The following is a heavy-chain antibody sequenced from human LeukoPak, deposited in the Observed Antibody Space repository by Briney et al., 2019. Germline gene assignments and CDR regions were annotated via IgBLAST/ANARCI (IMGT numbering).Heavy chain of an antibody. CDR1: GFTFSSYE. V-gene: IGHV3-48*03. CDR2: ISSSDSTI. CDR3: AIQIAFDI. Sequence: GGSLRLSCAASGFTFSSYEMNWARQAPGKGLEWVSYISSSDSTIYYADSVKGRFTISRDNAKNSLYLQMNSLRAEDTAVYYCAIQIAFDIWGQGTMVTVSS. J-gene: IGHJ3*02.